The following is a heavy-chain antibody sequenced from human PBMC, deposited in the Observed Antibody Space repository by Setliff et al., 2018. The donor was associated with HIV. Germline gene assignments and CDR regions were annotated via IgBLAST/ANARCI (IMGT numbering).Heavy chain of an antibody. CDR2: IGGSSTTI. J-gene: IGHJ3*02. D-gene: IGHD2-21*02. CDR1: GFTFSSYS. CDR3: AREGRGNSDAFDI. Sequence: LRLSCAASGFTFSSYSMNWVRQTPGKGLEWLSYIGGSSTTIYYADSVKGRFTISRDNAKNPLYLQMNSLRAEDTAVYYCAREGRGNSDAFDIWGQGTMVTVSS. V-gene: IGHV3-48*01.